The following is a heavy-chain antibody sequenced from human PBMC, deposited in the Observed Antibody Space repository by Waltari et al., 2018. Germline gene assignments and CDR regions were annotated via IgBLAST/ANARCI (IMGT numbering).Heavy chain of an antibody. J-gene: IGHJ5*02. D-gene: IGHD2-15*01. Sequence: EVQLVESGGGLVQPGRSLRLSCAASGFTFDDYAMHWVRQAPGKGLEWVSGISWNSGSIGYADSVKGRFTISRDNAKNSLYRQMTSLRAEDTAVYYCASIGNVVVVAATPGGGLNWFDPWGQGTLVTVSS. CDR3: ASIGNVVVVAATPGGGLNWFDP. CDR1: GFTFDDYA. CDR2: ISWNSGSI. V-gene: IGHV3-9*01.